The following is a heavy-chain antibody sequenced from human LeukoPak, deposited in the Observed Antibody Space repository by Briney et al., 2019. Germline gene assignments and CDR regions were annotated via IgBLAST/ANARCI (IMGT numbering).Heavy chain of an antibody. CDR3: ARKGYNWNIPNYYYYYMDV. Sequence: ASVKVSCKASGYTFTSYDINWVRQATGQGLEWMGWMNPNSGNTGYAQKFQGRVTMTRNTSISTAYMELSSLRSEDTAVYYCARKGYNWNIPNYYYYYMDVWGKGTTVTVSS. CDR1: GYTFTSYD. D-gene: IGHD1/OR15-1a*01. CDR2: MNPNSGNT. V-gene: IGHV1-8*01. J-gene: IGHJ6*03.